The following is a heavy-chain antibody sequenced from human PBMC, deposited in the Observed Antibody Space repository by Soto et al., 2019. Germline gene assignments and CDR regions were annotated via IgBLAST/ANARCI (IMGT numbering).Heavy chain of an antibody. D-gene: IGHD6-13*01. CDR3: ARLIRGQLVHFDY. CDR2: IYYSGST. V-gene: IGHV4-30-4*01. J-gene: IGHJ4*02. Sequence: SETLSLTCTVSGGSISSGDYYWSWIRQPPGKGLEWIGYIYYSGSTYYNPSLKSRVTISVDTSKNQFSLKLSSVTAADTAVYYCARLIRGQLVHFDYWGQGTLVTVSS. CDR1: GGSISSGDYY.